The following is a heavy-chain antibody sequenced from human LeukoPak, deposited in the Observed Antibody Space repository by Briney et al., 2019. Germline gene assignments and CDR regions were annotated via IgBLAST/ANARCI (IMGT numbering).Heavy chain of an antibody. D-gene: IGHD6-6*01. V-gene: IGHV4-59*01. CDR3: ARGIAAHTQALYMDV. J-gene: IGHJ6*03. CDR2: IYYSGST. Sequence: SETLSLTCTVSGGSISSYYWSWIRQPPGKGLEWIGYIYYSGSTNYNPSLKSRVTISVDTSKNQFSLKLSSVTAADTAVYYCARGIAAHTQALYMDVWGKGTTVTVSS. CDR1: GGSISSYY.